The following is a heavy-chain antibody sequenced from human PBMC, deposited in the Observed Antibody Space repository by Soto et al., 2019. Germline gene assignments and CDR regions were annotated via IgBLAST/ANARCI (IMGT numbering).Heavy chain of an antibody. CDR2: ISGSGGST. CDR1: GFTFSSYA. V-gene: IGHV3-23*01. Sequence: GGSLRLSCAASGFTFSSYAMSWVRQAPGKGLEWVSAISGSGGSTYYADSVKGRFTISRDNSKNTLYLQMNSLRAEDTAVYYCAQDRRPVLRFLEWFYYGMDVWGQGTTVTVS. J-gene: IGHJ6*02. D-gene: IGHD3-3*01. CDR3: AQDRRPVLRFLEWFYYGMDV.